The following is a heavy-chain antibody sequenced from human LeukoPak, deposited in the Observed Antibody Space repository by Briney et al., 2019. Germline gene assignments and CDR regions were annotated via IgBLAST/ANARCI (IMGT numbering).Heavy chain of an antibody. CDR3: ARIEYSSSPYYYYYYMDV. D-gene: IGHD6-6*01. CDR2: IYYSGST. V-gene: IGHV4-39*07. J-gene: IGHJ6*03. Sequence: PSETLSLTCTVSGGSISSSSYYWGWIRQPPGKGLEWIGSIYYSGSTYYNPSLKSRVTISVDTSKNQFSLKLSSVTAADTAVYYCARIEYSSSPYYYYYYMDVWGKGTTVTVSS. CDR1: GGSISSSSYY.